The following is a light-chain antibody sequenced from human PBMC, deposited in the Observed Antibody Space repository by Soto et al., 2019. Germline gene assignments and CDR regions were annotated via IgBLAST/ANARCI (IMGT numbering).Light chain of an antibody. CDR1: SSDVGGYNY. CDR2: DVS. Sequence: QSALTQPRSVSGSPGQSVTISCTGTSSDVGGYNYVSWYQQHPGKAPKLMIYDVSKRPSGVPDRFSGSKSGNTASLTISGLQAEDEADYYCCSYAGSVVFGGGIKVTVL. J-gene: IGLJ2*01. CDR3: CSYAGSVV. V-gene: IGLV2-11*01.